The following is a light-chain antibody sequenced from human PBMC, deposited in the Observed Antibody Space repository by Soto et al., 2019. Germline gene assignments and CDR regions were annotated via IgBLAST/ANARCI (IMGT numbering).Light chain of an antibody. V-gene: IGKV3-11*01. CDR3: QQRSNWPSTYT. Sequence: EIVLTQSPATLSFSPGERATLSCSASQSVSSYFAWYQQKPGQAPRLLIYDASNRATGIPARFSGSGSWTDFTLTISSLEPEDFSVYYCQQRSNWPSTYTFGQGTKLEIK. J-gene: IGKJ2*01. CDR1: QSVSSY. CDR2: DAS.